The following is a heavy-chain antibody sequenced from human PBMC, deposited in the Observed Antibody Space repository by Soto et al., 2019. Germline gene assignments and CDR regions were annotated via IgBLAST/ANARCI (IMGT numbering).Heavy chain of an antibody. V-gene: IGHV3-7*03. CDR1: GFTFSSYW. J-gene: IGHJ4*02. CDR2: INQDGSDK. CDR3: ARAQYDSGWYPDYFDY. Sequence: VGSLRLSCAASGFTFSSYWMSWVRQAPGKGLEWVANINQDGSDKYYVDSVKGRFTISRDNAKNSLYLQMSLGAEDTAVYYCARAQYDSGWYPDYFDYWGQGTLVTVSS. D-gene: IGHD6-19*01.